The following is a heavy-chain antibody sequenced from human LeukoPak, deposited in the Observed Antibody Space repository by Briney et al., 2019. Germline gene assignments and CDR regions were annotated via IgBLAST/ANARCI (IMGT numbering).Heavy chain of an antibody. J-gene: IGHJ4*02. CDR1: GFTVNSYA. CDR2: IIASGDNT. Sequence: GGSLRLSCDASGFTVNSYAMNWVRQAPGKGLEWVSVIIASGDNTYYADSVKGRFTISRDDSKNTVYLQMNSLRADDTAVYHCAKGGRRHYGDYVAFWGQGTLVTVSS. V-gene: IGHV3-23*01. D-gene: IGHD4-17*01. CDR3: AKGGRRHYGDYVAF.